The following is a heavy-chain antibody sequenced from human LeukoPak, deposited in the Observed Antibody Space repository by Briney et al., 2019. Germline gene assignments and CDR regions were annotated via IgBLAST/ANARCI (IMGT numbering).Heavy chain of an antibody. CDR3: ARGVLKTNWFDP. D-gene: IGHD5/OR15-5a*01. CDR1: GFTFSSYW. Sequence: QPGGSLRHSCVASGFTFSSYWMHWVRQAPGKGLVWVAHINGDGSSKIYVASVKGRFTISRDNAKNTLYLQMNSLRAEDTAVYYWARGVLKTNWFDPWGRGTLVTVSS. V-gene: IGHV3-74*01. J-gene: IGHJ5*02. CDR2: INGDGSSK.